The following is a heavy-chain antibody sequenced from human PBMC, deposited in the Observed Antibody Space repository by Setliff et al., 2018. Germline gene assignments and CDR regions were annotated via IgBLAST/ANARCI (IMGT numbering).Heavy chain of an antibody. CDR2: IDYTGNT. Sequence: NPSETLSLTCTASGGSTSTDHYYWGWIRQPPGKGLEWIGSIDYTGNTWHNPSLKSRVTISVDTSKNQFSLNLSSVTAADTAVYYCAAPGGGSYRFWGQGTLVTVSS. CDR3: AAPGGGSYRF. D-gene: IGHD1-26*01. CDR1: GGSTSTDHYY. J-gene: IGHJ1*01. V-gene: IGHV4-39*01.